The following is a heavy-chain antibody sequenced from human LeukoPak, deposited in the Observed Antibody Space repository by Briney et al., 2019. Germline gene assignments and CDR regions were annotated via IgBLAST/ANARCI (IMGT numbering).Heavy chain of an antibody. D-gene: IGHD2-2*02. J-gene: IGHJ6*03. CDR1: GGSISSGDYY. V-gene: IGHV4-30-4*08. CDR2: IYYSGST. Sequence: SETLSLTCTVSGGSISSGDYYWSWIRQPPGKGLEWIGYIYYSGSTYYNPSLKSRVTISVDTSKNQFSLKLSSVTAADTAVYYCARAACTSCYNDYYYYMDVWGKGTTVTVSS. CDR3: ARAACTSCYNDYYYYMDV.